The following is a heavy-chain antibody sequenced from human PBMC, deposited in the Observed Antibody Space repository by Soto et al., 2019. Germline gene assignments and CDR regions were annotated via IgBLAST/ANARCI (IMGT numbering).Heavy chain of an antibody. CDR2: IYYSGST. Sequence: SETLSLTCTVSGGSISSYYWSWIRQPPGKGLEWIGYIYYSGSTNYNPSLKSRVTISVDTSKNQFSLKLSSVTAADTAVYYCARDIIAVAGADVHYWFDPWGQGTLVTVSS. J-gene: IGHJ5*02. CDR3: ARDIIAVAGADVHYWFDP. D-gene: IGHD6-19*01. V-gene: IGHV4-59*01. CDR1: GGSISSYY.